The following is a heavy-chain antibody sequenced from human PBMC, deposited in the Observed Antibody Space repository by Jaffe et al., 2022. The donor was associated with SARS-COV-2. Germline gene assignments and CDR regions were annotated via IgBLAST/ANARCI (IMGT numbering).Heavy chain of an antibody. D-gene: IGHD1-26*01. V-gene: IGHV3-23*01. J-gene: IGHJ4*02. Sequence: EVQLLESGGALVQPGGSLRLSCAASGFTFSGFAMSWVRQAPGKGLEWVSSVNNDAVGKFYADSVKGRFTIFRDNSRNTLYLQMNSLRGEDTALYYCAKFRGGTYRQYHFDYWGQGTLVTVSS. CDR2: VNNDAVGK. CDR1: GFTFSGFA. CDR3: AKFRGGTYRQYHFDY.